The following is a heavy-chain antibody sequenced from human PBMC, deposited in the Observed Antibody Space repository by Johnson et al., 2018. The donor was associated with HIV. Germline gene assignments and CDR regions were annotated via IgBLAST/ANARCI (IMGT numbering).Heavy chain of an antibody. D-gene: IGHD6-13*01. CDR3: AKSSSAYAFDI. CDR2: IKQDGSEK. Sequence: VQLVESGGGLVQPGGSLRLSCAASGFTFSSYWMSWVRQAPGKGLEWVANIKQDGSEKYYVYSVKGRFTISRYNAKNSLYLQMNSLRAEDTALYYCAKSSSAYAFDIWGQGTMVTVSS. J-gene: IGHJ3*02. V-gene: IGHV3-7*05. CDR1: GFTFSSYW.